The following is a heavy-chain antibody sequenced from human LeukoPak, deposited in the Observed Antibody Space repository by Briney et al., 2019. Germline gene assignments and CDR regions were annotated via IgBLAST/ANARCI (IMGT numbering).Heavy chain of an antibody. D-gene: IGHD4-23*01. CDR1: GFTVSSNY. Sequence: PGGSLRLSCAASGFTVSSNYMSWIRQAPGKGLEWVSVIYSGGSTYYADSVKGRFTISRDNSKNTLYLQMNSLRAEDTAVYYCAREVFDYGGNSACFDYWGQGTLVTVSS. CDR2: IYSGGST. V-gene: IGHV3-53*01. CDR3: AREVFDYGGNSACFDY. J-gene: IGHJ4*02.